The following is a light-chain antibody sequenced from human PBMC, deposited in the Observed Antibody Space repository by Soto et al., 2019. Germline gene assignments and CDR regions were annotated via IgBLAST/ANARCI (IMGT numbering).Light chain of an antibody. CDR2: DAS. J-gene: IGKJ1*01. Sequence: DIQMTQSPSDLSASLGDRVTITCRASQSISNWVAWYQQKPGKAPKLLIYDASDLESGVPPRFSGSGSGTEFTLTISSLQPDDFATYYCQQYFDSETFGQGTKWIS. CDR3: QQYFDSET. V-gene: IGKV1-5*01. CDR1: QSISNW.